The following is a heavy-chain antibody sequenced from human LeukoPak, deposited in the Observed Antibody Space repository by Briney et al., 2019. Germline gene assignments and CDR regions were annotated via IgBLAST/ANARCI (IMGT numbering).Heavy chain of an antibody. Sequence: GGSLRLSCAISGFTVSSNYMSWVRQAPGKGLEWVSVIYSGGIADYADSVKGRFTISRDNSKNTLYLQMNSLRAEDTAVYYCAKGGPTGEYDYPLDYWGQGTLVTVSS. J-gene: IGHJ4*02. CDR1: GFTVSSNY. CDR3: AKGGPTGEYDYPLDY. V-gene: IGHV3-53*01. D-gene: IGHD3-16*01. CDR2: IYSGGIA.